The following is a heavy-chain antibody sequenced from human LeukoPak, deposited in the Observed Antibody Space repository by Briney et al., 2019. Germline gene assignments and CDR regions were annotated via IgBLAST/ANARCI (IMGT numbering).Heavy chain of an antibody. CDR1: GYTFTSYA. CDR3: ARDSTSSGSFLPFYYYYYGMDV. J-gene: IGHJ6*02. CDR2: INAGNGNT. Sequence: ASVKVPCKASGYTFTSYAMHWVRQAPGQRLEWMGWINAGNGNTKYSQKFQGRVTITRDTSASTAYMELSSLRSEDTAVYYCARDSTSSGSFLPFYYYYYGMDVWGQGTTVTVSS. D-gene: IGHD1-26*01. V-gene: IGHV1-3*01.